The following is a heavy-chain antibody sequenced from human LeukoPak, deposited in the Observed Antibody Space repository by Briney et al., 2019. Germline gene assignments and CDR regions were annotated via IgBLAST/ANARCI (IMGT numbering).Heavy chain of an antibody. CDR3: ARRPYGGWFDP. V-gene: IGHV4-59*08. CDR1: GGSISSYY. J-gene: IGHJ5*02. D-gene: IGHD3-10*01. Sequence: SETLSLTCTVSGGSISSYYWSWIRQPPGKGLEWIGYIYYSGSTNYNPSLKSRVTISVDTSKNQFSLKLSSVTAADTAVYYCARRPYGGWFDPWGQGTLVTVSS. CDR2: IYYSGST.